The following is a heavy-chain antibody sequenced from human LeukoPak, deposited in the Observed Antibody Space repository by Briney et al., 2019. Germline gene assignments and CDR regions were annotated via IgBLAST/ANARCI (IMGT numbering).Heavy chain of an antibody. V-gene: IGHV3-13*01. CDR3: ARGGIQVSGIDEFDY. J-gene: IGHJ4*02. CDR2: IGIRGDT. D-gene: IGHD6-19*01. CDR1: GFTFIDYD. Sequence: GGSLRLSCAASGFTFIDYDMHWVRQVIGKGLEWVSAIGIRGDTHYSGSVKGRFTISRENAESSLYLQMNSLRAEDAAVYYCARGGIQVSGIDEFDYWGQGTLVTVSS.